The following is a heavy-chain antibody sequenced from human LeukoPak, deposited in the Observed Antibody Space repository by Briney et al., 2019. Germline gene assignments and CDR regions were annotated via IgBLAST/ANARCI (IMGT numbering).Heavy chain of an antibody. CDR2: IYSGGST. D-gene: IGHD2/OR15-2a*01. J-gene: IGHJ1*01. CDR3: AKDRFYEGEYFQH. Sequence: GGSLRLSCAASGFTVSSNYMSWVRQAPGKGLEWVSVIYSGGSTYYADSVKGRFTISRDNSKNTLYLQMNSLRAEDTAVYYCAKDRFYEGEYFQHWGQGTLVTVSS. V-gene: IGHV3-66*01. CDR1: GFTVSSNY.